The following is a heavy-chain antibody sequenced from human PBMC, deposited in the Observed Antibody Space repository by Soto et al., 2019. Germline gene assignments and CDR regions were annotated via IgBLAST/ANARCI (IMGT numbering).Heavy chain of an antibody. Sequence: SLRLSCSAAGCTLRSYGLRWVRQAPGKGLEWVSVIDGSGGGTSCADSVKGRFTISRDNSKKTLYLHTSSLRVEDTARYYCAKEIVAAAYVETSPFDVWGQGTQVTVSS. CDR3: AKEIVAAAYVETSPFDV. J-gene: IGHJ4*02. D-gene: IGHD2-15*01. CDR1: GCTLRSYG. V-gene: IGHV3-23*01. CDR2: IDGSGGGT.